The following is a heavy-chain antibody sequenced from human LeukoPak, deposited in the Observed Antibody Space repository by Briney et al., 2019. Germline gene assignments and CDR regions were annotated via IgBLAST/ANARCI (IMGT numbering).Heavy chain of an antibody. D-gene: IGHD3-10*01. CDR1: GGTFSSYA. CDR2: IIPIFGTA. J-gene: IGHJ4*02. CDR3: ARESSGSYYKSNFDY. Sequence: SVKVSCKASGGTFSSYAISWVRQAPGQGLEWMGGIIPIFGTANYAQKFQGRVTITADESTSTAYMELGSLRSEDTAVYYCARESSGSYYKSNFDYWGQGTLVTVSS. V-gene: IGHV1-69*01.